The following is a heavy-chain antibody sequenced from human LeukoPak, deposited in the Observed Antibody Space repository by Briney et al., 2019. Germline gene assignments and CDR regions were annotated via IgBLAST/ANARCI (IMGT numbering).Heavy chain of an antibody. J-gene: IGHJ6*03. D-gene: IGHD3-10*01. CDR2: IYSDNT. V-gene: IGHV3-53*01. CDR3: ARDQGYGSGSYYSYYYYYMDV. CDR1: GFTVSSNS. Sequence: GGSLRLSCTVSGFTVSSNSMSWVRQAPGKGLEWVSFIYSDNTHYSDSVKGRFTISRDNSKNTLYLQMNSLRAEDTAVYYCARDQGYGSGSYYSYYYYYMDVWGKGTTVTISS.